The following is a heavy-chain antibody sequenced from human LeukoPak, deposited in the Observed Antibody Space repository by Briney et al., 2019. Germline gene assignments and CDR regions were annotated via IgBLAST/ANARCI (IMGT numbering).Heavy chain of an antibody. CDR2: INSDGRNT. Sequence: PGGSLRLSCAASGFXFGSYAISWVREAPGKGLEWLSAINSDGRNTYYADSVKGRFTISRDNSKNTLFLQVNSLRAENTAVYYCARREYNNGYVFGGPGTLVTVSS. CDR1: GFXFGSYA. CDR3: ARREYNNGYVF. J-gene: IGHJ4*02. V-gene: IGHV3-23*01. D-gene: IGHD5-18*01.